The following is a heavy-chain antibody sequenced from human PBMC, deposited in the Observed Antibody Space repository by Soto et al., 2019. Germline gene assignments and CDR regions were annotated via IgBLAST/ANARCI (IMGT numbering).Heavy chain of an antibody. CDR2: SSAYNGKT. CDR3: ARARYYDILTGYPGFDY. J-gene: IGHJ4*02. D-gene: IGHD3-9*01. Sequence: QVQLVQSGAEVKKPGASVKVSCKASGYTFPSYGISWMRQAPGQGLEWMGWSSAYNGKTNYAQKLQGRVTMTTDTSTSTAYMELRSLRSDDTAVYYCARARYYDILTGYPGFDYWGQGTLVTVSS. CDR1: GYTFPSYG. V-gene: IGHV1-18*01.